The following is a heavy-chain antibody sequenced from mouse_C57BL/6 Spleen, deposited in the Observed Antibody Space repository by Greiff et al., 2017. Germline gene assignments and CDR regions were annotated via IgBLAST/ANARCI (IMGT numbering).Heavy chain of an antibody. CDR3: AREDYYGTADYYAMDY. V-gene: IGHV1-54*01. J-gene: IGHJ4*01. CDR1: GYAFTNYL. D-gene: IGHD1-2*01. CDR2: INPGSGGT. Sequence: VQRVESGAELVRPGTSVKVSCKASGYAFTNYLIEWVKQRPGQGLEWIGVINPGSGGTNYNEKFKGKATLTADKSSSTAYMQLSSLTSEDSAVYFCAREDYYGTADYYAMDYWGQGTSVTVSS.